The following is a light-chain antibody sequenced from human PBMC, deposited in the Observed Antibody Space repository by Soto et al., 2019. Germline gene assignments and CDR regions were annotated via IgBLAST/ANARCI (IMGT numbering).Light chain of an antibody. V-gene: IGKV1-33*01. J-gene: IGKJ2*01. CDR1: QGITKY. CDR3: QQYDNLPYT. CDR2: DAS. Sequence: DIQMTQSPPSLSASVGDRVTITCQASQGITKYLNWYQQKPGKAPKLLIYDASYLGAGVPSRFSGGGSGTYFTFTISSLQPEDIAAYFCQQYDNLPYTFGQGTKLEIK.